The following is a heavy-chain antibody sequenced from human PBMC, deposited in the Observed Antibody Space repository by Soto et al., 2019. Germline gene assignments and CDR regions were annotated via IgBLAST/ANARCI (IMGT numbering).Heavy chain of an antibody. CDR3: ARVGGLPYYDISTGYN. D-gene: IGHD3-9*01. CDR1: GYTFTGYY. Sequence: ASVKVSCKASGYTFTGYYMHWVRQAPGQGLEWMGWINPNSGGTNYAQKFQGWVTMTRDTSISTAYMELSRLRSDDTAVYYCARVGGLPYYDISTGYNWGQGTLVTVSS. V-gene: IGHV1-2*04. CDR2: INPNSGGT. J-gene: IGHJ4*02.